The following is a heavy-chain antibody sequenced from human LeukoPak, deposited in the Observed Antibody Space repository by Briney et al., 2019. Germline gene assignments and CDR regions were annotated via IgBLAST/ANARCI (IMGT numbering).Heavy chain of an antibody. CDR3: ARGAAGSSWSNWFDP. J-gene: IGHJ5*02. CDR1: TYSISSIYY. V-gene: IGHV4-38-2*01. Sequence: SETLSLTCAVSTYSISSIYYWAWIRQPPGKGLEWIASISHTGSAYSNPSLKSRVTTSIDTSKNQFSLDLASVTAADTAMYYCARGAAGSSWSNWFDPWGQGTLVIVSS. CDR2: ISHTGSA. D-gene: IGHD6-13*01.